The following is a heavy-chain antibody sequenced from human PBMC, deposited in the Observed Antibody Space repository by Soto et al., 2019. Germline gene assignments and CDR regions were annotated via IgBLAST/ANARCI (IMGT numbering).Heavy chain of an antibody. V-gene: IGHV3-7*03. J-gene: IGHJ1*01. CDR1: GFTFSSSW. Sequence: GGSLRLSCAASGFTFSSSWMHWVCQAPEKGQEWVADIKCDGSEKYYVDSVKGRLTISRDNAKNSLYLQVNSLRAEDMTVYYCVSLDQIIGAIEYFQHWGQGTLVTVSS. CDR2: IKCDGSEK. D-gene: IGHD4-17*01. CDR3: VSLDQIIGAIEYFQH.